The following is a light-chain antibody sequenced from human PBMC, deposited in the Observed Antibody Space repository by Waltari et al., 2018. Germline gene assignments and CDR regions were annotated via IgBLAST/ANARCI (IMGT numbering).Light chain of an antibody. Sequence: QSVLTQPPSVSAAPGQTVTISCSGSSSNIGSNYVYWYQHLPRTAPKVLIYNNNERPSGIPDRFSGSTSGTSATLVITVLQTGDEADYYCATWDTSLGDLWVFGGGTRLTVL. V-gene: IGLV1-51*01. J-gene: IGLJ3*02. CDR3: ATWDTSLGDLWV. CDR2: NNN. CDR1: SSNIGSNY.